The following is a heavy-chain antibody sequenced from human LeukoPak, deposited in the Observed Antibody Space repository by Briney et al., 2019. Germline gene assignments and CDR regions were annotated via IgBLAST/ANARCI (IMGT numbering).Heavy chain of an antibody. Sequence: GGSLRLSCAASGFTFSIYAMSWVRQAPGKGLEWVSATSGSSSHTLDADSVRGRFIISRDNTRNTLYLHMNSLRAEDTALYYCAKEHDYSNAAPEWGFDSWGQGTLVTVSS. D-gene: IGHD3-3*01. CDR3: AKEHDYSNAAPEWGFDS. CDR2: TSGSSSHT. J-gene: IGHJ4*02. CDR1: GFTFSIYA. V-gene: IGHV3-23*01.